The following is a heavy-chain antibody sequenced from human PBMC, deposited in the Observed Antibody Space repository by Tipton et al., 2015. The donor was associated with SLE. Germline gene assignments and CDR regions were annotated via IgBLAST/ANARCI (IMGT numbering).Heavy chain of an antibody. J-gene: IGHJ3*01. V-gene: IGHV4-61*02. CDR3: ASSGYSTGPGAFDF. CDR1: GGSLSIGYYY. CDR2: GYASGST. Sequence: TLSLTCTVSGGSLSIGYYYWSWIRPPAGKGLEWIGGGYASGSTHYNPSLNSRVTISVDTSKNQFSLKVTSVTAADTAVYYCASSGYSTGPGAFDFWGQGTLVTVSS. D-gene: IGHD6-19*01.